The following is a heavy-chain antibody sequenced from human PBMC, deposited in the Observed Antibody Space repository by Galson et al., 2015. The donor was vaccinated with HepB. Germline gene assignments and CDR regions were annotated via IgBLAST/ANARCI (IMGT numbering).Heavy chain of an antibody. CDR2: IIPILGIA. D-gene: IGHD4-23*01. V-gene: IGHV1-69*04. Sequence: SVKVSCKASGGTFSSYAISWVRQAPGQGLEWMGRIIPILGIANYAQKFQGRVTITADKSTSTAYMELSSLRSEDTAVYYCASRSDYGGPYYFDYWGQGTLVTVSS. J-gene: IGHJ4*02. CDR3: ASRSDYGGPYYFDY. CDR1: GGTFSSYA.